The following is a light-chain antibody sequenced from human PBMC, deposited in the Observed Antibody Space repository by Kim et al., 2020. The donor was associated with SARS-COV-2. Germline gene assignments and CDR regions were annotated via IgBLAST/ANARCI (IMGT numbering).Light chain of an antibody. CDR3: QQSYIAPYT. CDR1: QNINIY. J-gene: IGKJ2*01. CDR2: ATS. Sequence: DIQMTQSPSSLSASVGDRVTITCRASQNINIYLNWYQQKPGKAPNLLIYATSTLESGVPSRFSGSRSGTTFTLTISSLRPEDFATYYCQQSYIAPYTFGQGTKLEIK. V-gene: IGKV1-39*01.